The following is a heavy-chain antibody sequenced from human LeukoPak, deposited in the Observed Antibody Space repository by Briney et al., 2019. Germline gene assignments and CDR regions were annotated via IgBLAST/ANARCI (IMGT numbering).Heavy chain of an antibody. J-gene: IGHJ4*02. V-gene: IGHV3-21*01. CDR3: ARDLSSSFDY. Sequence: GGCLRLSRAASGFTFSSYSMNWVRPAPGKGLEWVSSISSSSSYIYYADSVKGRFTISRDNAKNSLYLQMNSLRAEDTAVYYCARDLSSSFDYWGQGTLVTVSS. CDR1: GFTFSSYS. CDR2: ISSSSSYI. D-gene: IGHD6-13*01.